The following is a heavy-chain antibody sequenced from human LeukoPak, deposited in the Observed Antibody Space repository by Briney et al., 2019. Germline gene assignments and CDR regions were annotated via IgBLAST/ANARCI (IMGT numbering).Heavy chain of an antibody. CDR3: ARINWNYFDY. J-gene: IGHJ4*02. Sequence: SETLSLTCTVSGGSISSYYWSWVRQPPGKGLEWIGYIYYSGNTNYNPSLKSRLTMSADRSRNQFSLNLNSVAAADTAVYYCARINWNYFDYWGQGILVTVSS. CDR2: IYYSGNT. CDR1: GGSISSYY. V-gene: IGHV4-59*08. D-gene: IGHD1-1*01.